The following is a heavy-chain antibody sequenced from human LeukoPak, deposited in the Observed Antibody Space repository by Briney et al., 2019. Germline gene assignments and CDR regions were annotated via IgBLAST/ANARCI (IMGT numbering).Heavy chain of an antibody. CDR2: IYNVGST. CDR3: VNSVMVRGVIRPY. V-gene: IGHV3-66*01. D-gene: IGHD3-10*01. Sequence: GGSLRLSCAASGFTVSSNYMGWVRQAPGKGLEWVSVIYNVGSTFYADSVKGRFTISRDSSKNALFLQMNSLRAEDTAVYYCVNSVMVRGVIRPYWGQGTLVTVSS. CDR1: GFTVSSNY. J-gene: IGHJ4*02.